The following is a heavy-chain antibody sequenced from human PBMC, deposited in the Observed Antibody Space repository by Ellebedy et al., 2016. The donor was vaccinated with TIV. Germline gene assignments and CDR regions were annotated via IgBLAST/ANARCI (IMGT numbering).Heavy chain of an antibody. D-gene: IGHD3-10*01. CDR3: RFDT. CDR2: IYYSGSA. CDR1: GGSISNSDYY. Sequence: MPSETLSLTCTVSGGSISNSDYYWNWIRQPPGKGLEWIGSIYYSGSAYYNPSLKRRVTVSVDPSKNQFSDTAVYYWARDPALQRGRFDTWGQGTLVTVSS. J-gene: IGHJ5*02. V-gene: IGHV4-39*07.